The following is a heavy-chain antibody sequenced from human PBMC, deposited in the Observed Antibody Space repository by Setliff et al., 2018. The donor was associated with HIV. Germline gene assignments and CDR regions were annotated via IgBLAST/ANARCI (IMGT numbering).Heavy chain of an antibody. CDR3: ARAHIGIAARWSGWFDP. J-gene: IGHJ5*02. V-gene: IGHV4-59*01. D-gene: IGHD6-6*01. CDR2: IYYSGST. Sequence: SETLSLTCTVSGGSIRSYYWSWIRQPPGKGLEWIGYIYYSGSTNYNPSLKSRVTISVDTSKNQFSLKLSSVTAADTAVYYCARAHIGIAARWSGWFDPWGQGTLVTVSS. CDR1: GGSIRSYY.